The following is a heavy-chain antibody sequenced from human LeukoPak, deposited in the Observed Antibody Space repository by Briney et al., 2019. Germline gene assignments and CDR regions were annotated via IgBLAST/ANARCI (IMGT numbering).Heavy chain of an antibody. J-gene: IGHJ6*04. Sequence: GGSLRLSCAASGFTFSSYWTTWVRQAPGKGLEWVANIRYDGGEKYHADSVNGRFTISRDNAKNSLSLQMNSLRAEDTAVYYCVRDGRLFGDVWGKGTTVTVSS. CDR2: IRYDGGEK. V-gene: IGHV3-7*01. D-gene: IGHD1-1*01. CDR3: VRDGRLFGDV. CDR1: GFTFSSYW.